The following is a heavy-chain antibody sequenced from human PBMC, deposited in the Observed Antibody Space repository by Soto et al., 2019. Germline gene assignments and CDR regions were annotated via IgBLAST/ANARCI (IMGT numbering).Heavy chain of an antibody. CDR1: GFTFDDNA. CDR2: INWKSDI. V-gene: IGHV3-9*01. CDR3: AISQDRGGRTTFIY. J-gene: IGHJ4*02. Sequence: GGSLRLSCAVSGFTFDDNAMHWVRQAPEKGLEWVSGINWKSDIGYADSVKGRFTISRYNAENSLYLQMNSLRAEDTALYYFAISQDRGGRTTFIYWGQGTQVTVSS. D-gene: IGHD3-16*01.